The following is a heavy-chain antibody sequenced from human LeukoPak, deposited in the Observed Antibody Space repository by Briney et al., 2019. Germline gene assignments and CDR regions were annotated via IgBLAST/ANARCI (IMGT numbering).Heavy chain of an antibody. V-gene: IGHV4-39*01. Sequence: SETLSRTCTVSGGSSSSSSYYWGWIRQPPGKGLEWIGSIYYSGSTYYNPSLKSRVTISVDTSKNQFSLKLSSVTAADTAVYYCARHGFGGYGVFDYWGQGTLVTVSS. CDR1: GGSSSSSSYY. CDR2: IYYSGST. CDR3: ARHGFGGYGVFDY. J-gene: IGHJ4*02. D-gene: IGHD5-12*01.